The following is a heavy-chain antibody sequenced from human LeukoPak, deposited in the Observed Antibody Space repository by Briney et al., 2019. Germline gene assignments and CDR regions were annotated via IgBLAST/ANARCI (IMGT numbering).Heavy chain of an antibody. CDR1: GFIYSSHG. D-gene: IGHD6-13*01. Sequence: GRSLRLSCAASGFIYSSHGMHWVRQAPGKGLEWVSIIWYDGSNKYYADSVKGRFTISRDNSKHMVYLQMNSLRAEDTAVYDCARGGGAAAVIDYWGQGTLVTVLS. J-gene: IGHJ4*02. CDR3: ARGGGAAAVIDY. CDR2: IWYDGSNK. V-gene: IGHV3-33*08.